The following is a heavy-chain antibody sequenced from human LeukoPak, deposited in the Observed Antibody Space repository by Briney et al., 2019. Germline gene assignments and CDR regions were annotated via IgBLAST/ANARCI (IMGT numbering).Heavy chain of an antibody. Sequence: PGGSLRLSCGASGFTFSNYGMHWVRQAPGKGLEYVSAISSNGGSTYYANSVKGRFTISRDNSKNTLYLQMGSLRAEDMAVYYCARAPGTYYGYWGQGTLVTVSS. CDR3: ARAPGTYYGY. CDR2: ISSNGGST. J-gene: IGHJ4*02. V-gene: IGHV3-64*01. D-gene: IGHD1-26*01. CDR1: GFTFSNYG.